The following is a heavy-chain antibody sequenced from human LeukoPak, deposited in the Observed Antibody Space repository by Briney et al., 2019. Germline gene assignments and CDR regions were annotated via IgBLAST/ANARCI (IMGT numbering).Heavy chain of an antibody. CDR2: IRSKANSYAT. CDR3: TRSPRDYVWGSYLSGAFDT. V-gene: IGHV3-73*01. Sequence: GGSLRLSCAASGFTFSGSAMHWVRQASGKGLEWVGRIRSKANSYATAYAASVKGRSTISRDDSKNTAYLQMNSLKTEDTAVYYCTRSPRDYVWGSYLSGAFDTWGQGTMVTVSS. CDR1: GFTFSGSA. J-gene: IGHJ3*02. D-gene: IGHD3-16*02.